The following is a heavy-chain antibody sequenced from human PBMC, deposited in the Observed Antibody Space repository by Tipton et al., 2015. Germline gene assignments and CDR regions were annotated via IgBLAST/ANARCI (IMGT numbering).Heavy chain of an antibody. J-gene: IGHJ4*02. CDR1: GFTFSSYE. CDR3: ARSRYTVTPDS. V-gene: IGHV3-48*03. Sequence: SLRLSCAASGFTFSSYEMNWVRQAPGTGLEWVSYISGSGGTTYYADSVKGRFTISRDNAKNSLYLQMNSLRSDDTAVYYCARSRYTVTPDSWGQGTLVTVSS. D-gene: IGHD4-17*01. CDR2: ISGSGGTT.